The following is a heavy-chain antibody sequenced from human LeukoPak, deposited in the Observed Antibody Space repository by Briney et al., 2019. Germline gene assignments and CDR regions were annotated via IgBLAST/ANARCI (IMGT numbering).Heavy chain of an antibody. J-gene: IGHJ4*02. CDR2: ITPMFGTA. CDR3: ARDAAIYDSGAYYYLW. CDR1: GGTLSRYA. Sequence: SVKVSCKASGGTLSRYAISWVRQAPGQGLEWMGGITPMFGTANYAQKFQGRVTITADESTRTAYMDLKSLTFEDTAVYYCARDAAIYDSGAYYYLWWGEGTLVTVSS. D-gene: IGHD3-22*01. V-gene: IGHV1-69*01.